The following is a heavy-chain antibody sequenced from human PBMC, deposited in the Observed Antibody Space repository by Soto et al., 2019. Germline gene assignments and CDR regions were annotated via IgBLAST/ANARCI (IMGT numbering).Heavy chain of an antibody. CDR1: GGSFSGYY. V-gene: IGHV4-34*01. Sequence: QVQLQQWGAGLLKPSETLSLTCAVYGGSFSGYYWSWIRQPPGKGLEWIGEINHSGSTNYNPSLKSRVTISVDTSKNQFSLKLSSVTAADTAVYYCARERYSSSWSDYWGQGTLVTVSS. CDR2: INHSGST. D-gene: IGHD6-13*01. J-gene: IGHJ4*02. CDR3: ARERYSSSWSDY.